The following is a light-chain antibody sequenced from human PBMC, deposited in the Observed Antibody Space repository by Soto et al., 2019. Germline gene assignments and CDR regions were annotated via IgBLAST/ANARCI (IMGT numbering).Light chain of an antibody. CDR2: VAS. V-gene: IGKV3-20*01. CDR3: QHYVSSPPAIT. Sequence: DIVLNVCLHALPLTKGERDTLSCRASQSVSSSFLAWYQQKPGQAPRLLIYVASFRATGIPDRFSGSGSGTDFTLTISSLEPEDLAVYYCQHYVSSPPAITFGHGTLLEI. CDR1: QSVSSSF. J-gene: IGKJ5*01.